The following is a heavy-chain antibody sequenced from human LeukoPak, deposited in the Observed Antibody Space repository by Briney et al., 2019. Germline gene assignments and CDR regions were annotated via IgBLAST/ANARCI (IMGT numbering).Heavy chain of an antibody. CDR3: ARSPLWFGEFFKTDAFDI. CDR1: GGSISSSSYY. V-gene: IGHV4-39*01. CDR2: IYYGGST. D-gene: IGHD3-10*01. J-gene: IGHJ3*02. Sequence: PSETLSLTYAASGGSISSSSYYWGWIRQPPGKGLEWIGSIYYGGSTYYNPSLKSRVTISVDTSKNQFSLKLSSVTAADTAVYYCARSPLWFGEFFKTDAFDIWGQGTMVTVSS.